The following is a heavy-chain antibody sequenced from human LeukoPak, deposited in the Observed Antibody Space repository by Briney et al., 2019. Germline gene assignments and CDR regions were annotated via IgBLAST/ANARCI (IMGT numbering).Heavy chain of an antibody. CDR3: ARDGTAAGLYFDL. J-gene: IGHJ4*01. CDR2: IRQDGGEK. D-gene: IGHD6-13*01. V-gene: IGHV3-7*01. CDR1: GFTFSSYW. Sequence: GGSLRLSCAVSGFTFSSYWMNWVRQAPGKGLEWVASIRQDGGEKSYVDSVEGRFTISRDNTKNSLYLQMSSLRAEDTAVYYCARDGTAAGLYFDLWGQGTLVTVSS.